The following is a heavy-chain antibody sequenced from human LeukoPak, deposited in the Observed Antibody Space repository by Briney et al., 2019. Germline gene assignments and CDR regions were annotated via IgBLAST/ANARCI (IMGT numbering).Heavy chain of an antibody. CDR1: GFTFSSYA. CDR3: VKGEVAYPPFWNGLDV. CDR2: VGVDGGDT. D-gene: IGHD1-1*01. V-gene: IGHV3-64D*06. J-gene: IGHJ6*04. Sequence: GGSLRLSCSASGFTFSSYAMHWVRQAPGKGLEYVSYVGVDGGDTHNADSVKGRFSASRDNSRHTLSLQMNSLRPEDTAVYYCVKGEVAYPPFWNGLDVWGKGTTVTVSS.